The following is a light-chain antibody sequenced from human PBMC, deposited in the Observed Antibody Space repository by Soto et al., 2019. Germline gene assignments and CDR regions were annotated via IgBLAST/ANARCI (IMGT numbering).Light chain of an antibody. CDR1: SSNIGSNH. CDR2: GNN. Sequence: QSVLTQPPSASETPGQRVTISCSGSSSNIGSNHVYWYQHLPGTAPKLLIYGNNRRPSGVPDRFSGSRSGSSASLAITGLQPEDEADYYCQSYDTSVTGSWVFGGGTKLTVL. CDR3: QSYDTSVTGSWV. V-gene: IGLV1-47*01. J-gene: IGLJ3*02.